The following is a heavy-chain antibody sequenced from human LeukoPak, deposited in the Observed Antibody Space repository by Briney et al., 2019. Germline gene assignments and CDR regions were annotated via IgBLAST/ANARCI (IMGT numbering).Heavy chain of an antibody. D-gene: IGHD6-19*01. Sequence: GGSLRLSCAASGFIVSNYDMHWVRQRAGKGLEWASTVGVGGDTFYIDSVEGRFTSSRDDAKNSLFLQMNSLRGGDTAVYYCTREKVLAVAAKNYYYGMDVWGQGTTVTVSS. CDR3: TREKVLAVAAKNYYYGMDV. V-gene: IGHV3-13*01. CDR2: VGVGGDT. J-gene: IGHJ6*02. CDR1: GFIVSNYD.